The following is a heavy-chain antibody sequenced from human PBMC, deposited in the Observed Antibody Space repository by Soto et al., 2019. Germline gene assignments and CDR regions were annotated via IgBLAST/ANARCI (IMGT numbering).Heavy chain of an antibody. CDR1: GFSLNNTRVG. Sequence: QVTLKESGPVLVRPTETLTLTCTVSGFSLNNTRVGVSWIRQPPGKAPEWLAHIFSIDEKSYSTSLRTRLTNSKDNSKGQGVRIMTNMNPWDTATYFCARIPSYGSTWEYYFYYCGMDVWGPGTTVTVSS. D-gene: IGHD2-15*01. CDR3: ARIPSYGSTWEYYFYYCGMDV. J-gene: IGHJ6*02. V-gene: IGHV2-26*01. CDR2: IFSIDEK.